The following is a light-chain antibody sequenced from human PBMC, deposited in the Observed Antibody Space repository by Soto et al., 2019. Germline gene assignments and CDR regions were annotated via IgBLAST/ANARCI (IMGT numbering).Light chain of an antibody. CDR2: DAS. J-gene: IGKJ1*01. V-gene: IGKV3-11*01. Sequence: DIVLSQSPGTLSLSPGERATLFGRASQSVSTYLAWYQQKPGQAPRLLIYDASNRATGITARFSGSGSGTDFTLTISSLEPEDFAVYYCQQRNSWPWTFGQGTKVDIK. CDR1: QSVSTY. CDR3: QQRNSWPWT.